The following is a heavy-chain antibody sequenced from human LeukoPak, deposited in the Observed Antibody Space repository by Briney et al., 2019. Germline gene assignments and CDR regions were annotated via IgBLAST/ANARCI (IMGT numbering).Heavy chain of an antibody. D-gene: IGHD2-8*01. Sequence: GGSLRLSCAASRFRFAIGSYAMNWIRQAPGKGLQWISSITGSGDSTYYADSVKGRFTISRDNSKNTLYLQMNSLRVDDTAVYYCARNGAFDIWGQGTMVTVSS. CDR1: RFRFAIGSYA. J-gene: IGHJ3*02. CDR2: ITGSGDST. V-gene: IGHV3-23*01. CDR3: ARNGAFDI.